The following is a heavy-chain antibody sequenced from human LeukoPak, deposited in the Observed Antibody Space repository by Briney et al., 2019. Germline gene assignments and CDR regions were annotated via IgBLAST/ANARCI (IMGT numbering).Heavy chain of an antibody. CDR1: GFTFSNYA. J-gene: IGHJ4*02. V-gene: IGHV3-23*01. D-gene: IGHD2-21*01. CDR3: AKALMSLWYFDF. Sequence: PGGSLRLSCAASGFTFSNYAMSWVSQAPGKGLEWVSSITDSGGSKSYADSVRGRFTISRDNSKNTLYLQMNSLRAEDTAVYYCAKALMSLWYFDFWGPGALVTVSS. CDR2: ITDSGGSK.